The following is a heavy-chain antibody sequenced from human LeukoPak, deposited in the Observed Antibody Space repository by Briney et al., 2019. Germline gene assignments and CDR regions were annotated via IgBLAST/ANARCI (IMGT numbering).Heavy chain of an antibody. CDR2: IKSKTDGGTT. Sequence: GGSLRLSCAASGFTFSNAWMSWVRQAPGKGLEWVGRIKSKTDGGTTDYAASVKGRFTISRDDSKNTLYLQMNSLKTEDTAVYYCTTDLDSSHSYYWGQGTLVTVSS. J-gene: IGHJ4*02. CDR1: GFTFSNAW. D-gene: IGHD6-13*01. CDR3: TTDLDSSHSYY. V-gene: IGHV3-15*01.